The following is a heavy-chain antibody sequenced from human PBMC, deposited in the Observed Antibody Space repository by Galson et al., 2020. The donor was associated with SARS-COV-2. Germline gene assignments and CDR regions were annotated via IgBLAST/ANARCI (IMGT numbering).Heavy chain of an antibody. D-gene: IGHD4-17*01. CDR3: MANDYGDYI. V-gene: IGHV3-48*02. Sequence: SCAASGFTFSTYDMNWVRQAPGKGLEWVSYISASGTTIYYADSVKGRFTISRDIARNSLYLQMNSLRDEDTAVYYCMANDYGDYIGGQGTLVTVSS. CDR1: GFTFSTYD. J-gene: IGHJ4*02. CDR2: ISASGTTI.